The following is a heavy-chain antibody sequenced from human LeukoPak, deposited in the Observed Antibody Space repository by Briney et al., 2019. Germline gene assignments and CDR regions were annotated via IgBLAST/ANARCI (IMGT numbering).Heavy chain of an antibody. J-gene: IGHJ4*02. V-gene: IGHV3-23*01. CDR2: ISGSGGST. CDR3: AKGDLYDYVWGSYRRIFDY. CDR1: GFTFSSYA. D-gene: IGHD3-16*02. Sequence: GGSLRLSCAASGFTFSSYAMSWVRQAPGKGLEWVSAISGSGGSTYYADSVKGRFTISRDNSKNMLYLQMNSLRAEDTAVYYCAKGDLYDYVWGSYRRIFDYWGQGTLVTVSS.